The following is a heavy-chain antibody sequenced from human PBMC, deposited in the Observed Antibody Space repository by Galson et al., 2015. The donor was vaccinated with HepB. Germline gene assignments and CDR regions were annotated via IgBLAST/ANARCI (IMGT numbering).Heavy chain of an antibody. V-gene: IGHV3-30-3*01. CDR1: GFTFSSYA. CDR2: ISYDGSNK. Sequence: SLRLSCAASGFTFSSYAMHWVRQAPGKGLEWVAVISYDGSNKYYADSVKGRFTISRDNSKNTLYLQMNSLRAEDTAVYYCASDVDTAMVIDYWGQGTLVTVSS. J-gene: IGHJ4*02. CDR3: ASDVDTAMVIDY. D-gene: IGHD5-18*01.